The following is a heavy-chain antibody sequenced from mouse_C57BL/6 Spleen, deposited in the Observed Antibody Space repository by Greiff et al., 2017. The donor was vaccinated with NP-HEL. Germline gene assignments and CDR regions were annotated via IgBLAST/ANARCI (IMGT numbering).Heavy chain of an antibody. Sequence: EVQLHQSGPELVKPGASVKISCKASGYTFTDYYMNWVKQSHGKSLEWIGDINPNNGGTSYNQKFKGKATLTVDKSSSTAYMELRSLTSEDSAVYYCARRDYYGTLYAMDYWGQGTSVTVSS. D-gene: IGHD1-1*01. CDR1: GYTFTDYY. J-gene: IGHJ4*01. V-gene: IGHV1-26*01. CDR2: INPNNGGT. CDR3: ARRDYYGTLYAMDY.